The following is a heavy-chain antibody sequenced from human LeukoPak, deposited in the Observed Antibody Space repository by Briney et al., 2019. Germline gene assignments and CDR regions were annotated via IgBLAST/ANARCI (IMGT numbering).Heavy chain of an antibody. D-gene: IGHD6-6*01. V-gene: IGHV1-18*01. CDR1: GYTFTSYG. Sequence: ASVKVSCKASGYTFTSYGISWVRQAPGQGLEWMGWISAYNGNTNYAQKLQGRVTMTRDTSTGTVYMELSSLRSEDTAVYYCAREKEYSSSSGYYFDYWGQGTLVTVSS. J-gene: IGHJ4*02. CDR3: AREKEYSSSSGYYFDY. CDR2: ISAYNGNT.